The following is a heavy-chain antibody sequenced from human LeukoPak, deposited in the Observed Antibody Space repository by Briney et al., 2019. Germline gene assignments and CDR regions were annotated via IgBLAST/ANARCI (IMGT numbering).Heavy chain of an antibody. CDR3: ARAGLLWFGEEPGGMDV. CDR1: GGSLSSYY. V-gene: IGHV4-59*01. CDR2: IYYSGST. Sequence: PSETLSLTCTVSGGSLSSYYWSWIRQPPGKGLEWIGYIYYSGSTNYNPSLKSRVTISVDTSKNQFSLKLSSVTAADTAVYYCARAGLLWFGEEPGGMDVWGQGTTVTVSS. D-gene: IGHD3-10*01. J-gene: IGHJ6*02.